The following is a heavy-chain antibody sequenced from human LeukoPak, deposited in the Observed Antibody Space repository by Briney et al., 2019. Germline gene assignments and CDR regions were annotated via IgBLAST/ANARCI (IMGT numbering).Heavy chain of an antibody. V-gene: IGHV3-21*01. D-gene: IGHD3-16*01. CDR3: ARDEVGGLDP. J-gene: IGHJ5*02. CDR2: ISSSSSYI. CDR1: GFTFSSYS. Sequence: SGGSLRLSCAASGFTFSSYSMNWVRQAPGKGLEWVSSISSSSSYIYYADSVKGRFTISRDNAKSSLYLQMNSLRAEDTAVYYCARDEVGGLDPWGQGTLVTVSS.